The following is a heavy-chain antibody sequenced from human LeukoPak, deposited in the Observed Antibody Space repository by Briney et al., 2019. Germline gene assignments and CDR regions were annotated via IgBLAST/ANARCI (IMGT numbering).Heavy chain of an antibody. CDR2: INHSGST. J-gene: IGHJ6*03. Sequence: SETLSLTCAVYGGSFSGYYWSWIRQPPGKGLEWIGEINHSGSTNYNPSLKSRVTISVDTSKNQFSLKLSSVTAADTAVYYCARQTPVYCSSTSCLGYYYYYYMDVWGKGTTVTVSS. CDR3: ARQTPVYCSSTSCLGYYYYYYMDV. CDR1: GGSFSGYY. V-gene: IGHV4-34*01. D-gene: IGHD2-2*01.